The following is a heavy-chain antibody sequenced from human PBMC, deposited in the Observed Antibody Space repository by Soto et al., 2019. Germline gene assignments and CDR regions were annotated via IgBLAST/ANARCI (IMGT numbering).Heavy chain of an antibody. D-gene: IGHD5-18*01. CDR2: ISSNGGST. Sequence: PGGSLRLSCSASGFTFSSYAMHWVRQAPGKGLEYVSAISSNGGSTYYADSVKGRFTISRDNSKNTLYLQMSSLRAEDTAVYYCVKTDTAMVPEGPTDYWGQGTLVTVSS. CDR3: VKTDTAMVPEGPTDY. V-gene: IGHV3-64D*08. CDR1: GFTFSSYA. J-gene: IGHJ4*02.